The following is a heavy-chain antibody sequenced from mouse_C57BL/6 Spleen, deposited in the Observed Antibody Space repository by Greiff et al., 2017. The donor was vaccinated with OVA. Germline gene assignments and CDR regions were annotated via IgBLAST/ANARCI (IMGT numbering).Heavy chain of an antibody. Sequence: QVQLQQPGAELVMPGASVKLSCKASGYTFTSYWMHWVKQRPGQGLEWIGEIDPSDSYTNCNQKFKGKSTLTVDKSSSTAYMQLSSLTSEDSAVYYCARKTTVVADYAMDYWGQGTSVTVSS. CDR3: ARKTTVVADYAMDY. V-gene: IGHV1-69*01. CDR2: IDPSDSYT. J-gene: IGHJ4*01. D-gene: IGHD1-1*01. CDR1: GYTFTSYW.